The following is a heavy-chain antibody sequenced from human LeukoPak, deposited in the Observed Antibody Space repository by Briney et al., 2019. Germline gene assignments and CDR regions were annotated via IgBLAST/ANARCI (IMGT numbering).Heavy chain of an antibody. CDR3: ARDQAIPHGYYYYGMDV. CDR1: GDSVSSNSAA. J-gene: IGHJ6*02. V-gene: IGHV6-1*01. CDR2: TYYRSKWYN. D-gene: IGHD2-2*02. Sequence: SQTLSLTCAISGDSVSSNSAAWNWIRQSPSRGLEWLGRTYYRSKWYNDYAVSVKSRITINPDTSKNQFSLQLNSVTPEDTAVYYCARDQAIPHGYYYYGMDVWGQGTTVTVSS.